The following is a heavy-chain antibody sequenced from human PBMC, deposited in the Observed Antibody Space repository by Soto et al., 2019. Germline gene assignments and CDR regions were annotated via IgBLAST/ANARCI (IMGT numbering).Heavy chain of an antibody. CDR3: AKDHDYYDSSGYYFDY. CDR1: GYTFASYG. V-gene: IGHV1-18*01. J-gene: IGHJ4*02. CDR2: ISAYNGNT. Sequence: ASVKVSCKASGYTFASYGISWVRQAPGQGLEWMGWISAYNGNTNYPQTVQGRVTLTRDTSTSTVYMELRSLRSDDTAVYYCAKDHDYYDSSGYYFDYWGQGTLVTVSS. D-gene: IGHD3-22*01.